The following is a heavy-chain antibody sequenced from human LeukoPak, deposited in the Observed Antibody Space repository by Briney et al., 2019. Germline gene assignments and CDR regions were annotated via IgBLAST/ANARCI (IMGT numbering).Heavy chain of an antibody. CDR2: IKWNGGST. Sequence: SGGSLRLSCAASGFTFDDYGMSWVRQAPGKGLEWVSGIKWNGGSTGYADSVKGRFTISRDNAKNSLYLQMNSLRAEDTALYHCARARYDLVVWFDPWGQGTLVTVSS. J-gene: IGHJ5*02. V-gene: IGHV3-20*01. CDR1: GFTFDDYG. CDR3: ARARYDLVVWFDP. D-gene: IGHD1-1*01.